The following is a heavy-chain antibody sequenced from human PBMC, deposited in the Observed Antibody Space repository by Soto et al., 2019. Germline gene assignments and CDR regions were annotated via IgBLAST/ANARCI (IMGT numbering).Heavy chain of an antibody. J-gene: IGHJ4*02. CDR1: GFTFSSYA. CDR2: ISDSGGST. V-gene: IGHV3-23*01. CDR3: ARKAPYYYDL. D-gene: IGHD3-22*01. Sequence: PGGSLRLSCVASGFTFSSYAMSWVRQAPGKGLEWASGISDSGGSTYYADSVKGRFTISRDNSKNTLYLQMNSLRAEGTAVYYCARKAPYYYDLWGQGIQVTVSS.